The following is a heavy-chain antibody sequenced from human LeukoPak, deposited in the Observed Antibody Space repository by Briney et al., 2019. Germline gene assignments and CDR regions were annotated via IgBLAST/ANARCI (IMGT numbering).Heavy chain of an antibody. J-gene: IGHJ4*02. CDR3: AREVRGVIIPKYFDS. CDR2: IYHSGST. V-gene: IGHV4-30-2*01. Sequence: NSSETLSLTCAVSGGSISSGGYSWSWIRQPPGKGLEWIGYIYHSGSTNYNPSLKSRVTIEVDTSKNQFSLKLSSVTAADTAVYHRAREVRGVIIPKYFDSWGQGTLVTVSS. D-gene: IGHD3-10*01. CDR1: GGSISSGGYS.